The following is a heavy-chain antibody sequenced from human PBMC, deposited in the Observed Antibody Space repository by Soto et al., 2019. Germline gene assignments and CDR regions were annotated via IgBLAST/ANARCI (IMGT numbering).Heavy chain of an antibody. J-gene: IGHJ2*01. CDR1: GGSISSGGYY. CDR3: AREPTYYDILTGYYPSWYFDL. CDR2: IYYSGST. Sequence: QVQLQESGPGLVKPSQTLSLTCTVSGGSISSGGYYWSWIRQHPGKGLEWIGYIYYSGSTYYNPSLTRRVTISVETSKNQFSLKLSSVTAADTAVYYCAREPTYYDILTGYYPSWYFDLWGRGTLVTVSS. V-gene: IGHV4-31*03. D-gene: IGHD3-9*01.